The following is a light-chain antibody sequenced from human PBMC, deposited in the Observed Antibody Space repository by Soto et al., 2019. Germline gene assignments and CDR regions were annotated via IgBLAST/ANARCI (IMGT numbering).Light chain of an antibody. J-gene: IGKJ2*01. V-gene: IGKV3-15*01. Sequence: EIVITQSPATLSLSPGERATLSCRASQTIDNTLAWYQRKPGQAPRLLIYDASTRATGVPARFSGSGSGTDFTLTISSLQSEDFAVYYCQHYNYWPYTFGQGTKVEIK. CDR3: QHYNYWPYT. CDR2: DAS. CDR1: QTIDNT.